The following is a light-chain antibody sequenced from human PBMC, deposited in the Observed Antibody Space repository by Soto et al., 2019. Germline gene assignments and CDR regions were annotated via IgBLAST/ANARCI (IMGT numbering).Light chain of an antibody. CDR1: QSVRNW. V-gene: IGKV1-39*01. J-gene: IGKJ5*01. Sequence: DVELSQSPSTLFASVGDRRTLTFRAIQSVRNWLAWYQQRPGKHAKPLIYAASSLQSGVPSRFSGSGSGTDFILTFGSLQPEEFATYYGKQSSSTTTITFGQGTRLEI. CDR2: AAS. CDR3: KQSSSTTTIT.